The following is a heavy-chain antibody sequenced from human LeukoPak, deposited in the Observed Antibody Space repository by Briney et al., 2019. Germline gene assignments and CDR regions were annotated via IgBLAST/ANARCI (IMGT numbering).Heavy chain of an antibody. CDR2: MWYDGRNR. V-gene: IGHV3-33*01. J-gene: IGHJ4*02. CDR3: ARDVTEMSTIGEGFDY. Sequence: PGGSLRLSCAASGFTFSRYGMHWVRQAPGKGLEWVANMWYDGRNRYYGDTVKGRFTISRDNSENTLYLQMNSLRVEDTAVYYCARDVTEMSTIGEGFDYWGRGTLVTVSS. CDR1: GFTFSRYG. D-gene: IGHD5-24*01.